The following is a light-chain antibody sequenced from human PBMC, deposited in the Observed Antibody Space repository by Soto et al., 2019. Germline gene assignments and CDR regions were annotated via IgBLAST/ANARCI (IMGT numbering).Light chain of an antibody. CDR2: DVS. V-gene: IGLV2-11*01. J-gene: IGLJ1*01. CDR1: SSDDGGYNY. Sequence: SALTQPRSVSGSPGQSVTISCTGTSSDDGGYNYVSWYQQHPGKAPKLMIYDVSKRPSGVPDRFSGSKSGNTASLTISGLQAEDEADYYCCSYAGSYFYVFGTGTKVTVL. CDR3: CSYAGSYFYV.